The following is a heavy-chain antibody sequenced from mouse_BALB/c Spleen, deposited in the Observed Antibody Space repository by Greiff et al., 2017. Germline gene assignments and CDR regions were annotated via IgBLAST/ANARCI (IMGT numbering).Heavy chain of an antibody. CDR3: ARWDGYDGFAY. CDR2: ISSGGGST. V-gene: IGHV5-12-1*01. D-gene: IGHD2-2*01. J-gene: IGHJ3*01. Sequence: EVHLVESGGGLVKPGGSLKLSCAASGFAFSSYDMSWVRQTPEKRLEWVAYISSGGGSTYYPDTVKGRFTISRDNAKNTLYLQMSSLKSEDTAMYYCARWDGYDGFAYWGQGTLVTVSA. CDR1: GFAFSSYD.